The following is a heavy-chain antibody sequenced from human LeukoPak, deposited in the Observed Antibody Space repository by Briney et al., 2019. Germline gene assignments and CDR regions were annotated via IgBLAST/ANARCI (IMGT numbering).Heavy chain of an antibody. J-gene: IGHJ4*02. V-gene: IGHV4-34*01. CDR1: GGSFSGYH. D-gene: IGHD6-19*01. Sequence: SETLSLTCGVYGGSFSGYHWNWIRQPPGEGLEWMGEINHSGSTNYNPSLKSRVTISVDTSKKQFSLRLSSVTAADTAVYFCARGVRIAVADPHLDYWGQGTLVTVPS. CDR3: ARGVRIAVADPHLDY. CDR2: INHSGST.